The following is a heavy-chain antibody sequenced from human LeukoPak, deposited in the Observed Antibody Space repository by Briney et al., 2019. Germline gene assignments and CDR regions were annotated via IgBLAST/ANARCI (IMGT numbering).Heavy chain of an antibody. V-gene: IGHV4-30-2*01. Sequence: SETLSLTCTVSGGSISSGGYYWSWIRQPPGKGLEWIGYIYHSGSTYYNPSLKSRVTISVDRSKNQFSLKLSSVTAADTAVYYCARGGRAAAGIIDYWGQGTLVTVSS. CDR1: GGSISSGGYY. CDR3: ARGGRAAAGIIDY. D-gene: IGHD6-13*01. CDR2: IYHSGST. J-gene: IGHJ4*02.